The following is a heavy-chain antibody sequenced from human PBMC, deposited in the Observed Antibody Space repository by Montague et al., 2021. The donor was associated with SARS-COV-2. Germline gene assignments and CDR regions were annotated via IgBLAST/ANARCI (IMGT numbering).Heavy chain of an antibody. CDR1: GGSISSYY. J-gene: IGHJ3*01. Sequence: SETLSLTCTVSGGSISSYYWSWIRQPPGKGLEWIGYIYYSGITNXXPSFKSRVTISLDTSKNQFSLQLNSVTAADTAVYYRARGSYGTDALDVWGQGTMDTVS. CDR3: ARGSYGTDALDV. V-gene: IGHV4-59*01. CDR2: IYYSGIT. D-gene: IGHD5-18*01.